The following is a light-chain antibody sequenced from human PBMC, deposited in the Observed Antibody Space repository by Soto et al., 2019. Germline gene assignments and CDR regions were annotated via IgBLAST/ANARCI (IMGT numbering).Light chain of an antibody. J-gene: IGKJ1*01. CDR3: HQYNNFWT. CDR1: QSVSVD. Sequence: EIVFTQSPGTLYVSPGDRATLSCRASQSVSVDLAWSHQKPGQSPRILIYGASTRATGIPARFSGSGSGTEFTLTISSLQSEDFGLYYCHQYNNFWTFGQGTKVDIK. V-gene: IGKV3-15*01. CDR2: GAS.